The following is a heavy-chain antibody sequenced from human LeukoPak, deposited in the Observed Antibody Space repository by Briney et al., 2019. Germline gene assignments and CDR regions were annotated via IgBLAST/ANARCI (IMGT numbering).Heavy chain of an antibody. V-gene: IGHV1-2*02. J-gene: IGHJ5*02. CDR2: IYPKTGGT. CDR3: AGPWDQVGFDP. CDR1: GYTFTGNY. Sequence: ASVKLSCNASGYTFTGNYLHWMRQAPGQGLEWMGWIYPKTGGTSYAQKFQGRVTMTRDTAISTAYMELIGLRSDDTAVYYCAGPWDQVGFDPWGQGTLVSVSS. D-gene: IGHD1-26*01.